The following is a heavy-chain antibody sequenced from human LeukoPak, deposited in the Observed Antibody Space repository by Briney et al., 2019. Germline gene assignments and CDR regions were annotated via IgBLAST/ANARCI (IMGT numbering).Heavy chain of an antibody. V-gene: IGHV3-48*04. CDR2: ISSSSSTI. Sequence: PGGSLRLSCAASGFTFSSYGMSWVRQAPGKGLEWVSYISSSSSTIYYADSMKGRLTISRDNAKNSVYLQINSLRAEDTAIYYCARRGYIDSSGYDYWGQGTLVTVSS. D-gene: IGHD3-22*01. CDR3: ARRGYIDSSGYDY. J-gene: IGHJ4*02. CDR1: GFTFSSYG.